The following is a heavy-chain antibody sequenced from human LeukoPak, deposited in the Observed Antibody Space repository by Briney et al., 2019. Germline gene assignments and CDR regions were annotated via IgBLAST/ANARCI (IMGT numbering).Heavy chain of an antibody. V-gene: IGHV3-74*01. Sequence: GGSLRLSCAASGLTFSSYWMHWVRQAPGKGLVWVSRISTDGSNTNYADSVNGRFTVSRDNAKNTLYLQMNSLRAEDTAVYYCARGKDSSHDYWGQGTLVTVSS. CDR1: GLTFSSYW. CDR2: ISTDGSNT. CDR3: ARGKDSSHDY. J-gene: IGHJ4*02. D-gene: IGHD2-15*01.